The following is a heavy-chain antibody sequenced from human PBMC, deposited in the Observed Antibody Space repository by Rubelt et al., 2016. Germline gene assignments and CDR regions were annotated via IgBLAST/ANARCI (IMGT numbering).Heavy chain of an antibody. CDR2: IYYSGST. J-gene: IGHJ4*01. CDR3: ARWDVDYLDY. Sequence: QVQLQESGPGLVKPSETLSLTCTVSGGSISNYHWSWIRQPPGKGLEWVGYIYYSGSTNYNPPHMGHVTMSVDTSKNQFSPRLSSVTAADTAVYYCARWDVDYLDYWGQGTLVTVSS. CDR1: GGSISNYH. D-gene: IGHD1-26*01. V-gene: IGHV4-59*01.